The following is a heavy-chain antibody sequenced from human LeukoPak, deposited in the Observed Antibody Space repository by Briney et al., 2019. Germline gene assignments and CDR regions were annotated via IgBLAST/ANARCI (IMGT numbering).Heavy chain of an antibody. J-gene: IGHJ3*02. V-gene: IGHV4-39*01. Sequence: SETLSLTCTVSGGSISSSSYYWGWLRQPPGKGLERIGSIYYSGSTYYNPSLKSQVTISVDTSKNQFSLKLSSVTAADTAVYYCARHRIPQKHYDSSGYYYPGAFDIWGQGTMVTVSS. CDR2: IYYSGST. D-gene: IGHD3-22*01. CDR3: ARHRIPQKHYDSSGYYYPGAFDI. CDR1: GGSISSSSYY.